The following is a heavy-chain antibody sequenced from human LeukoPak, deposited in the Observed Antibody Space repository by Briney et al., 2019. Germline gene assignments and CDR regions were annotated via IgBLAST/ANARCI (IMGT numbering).Heavy chain of an antibody. Sequence: PSETLSLTCAVYGASFSDSYWSWIRQSPEKGLEWIGEINNSGSTSYNPSLNNRVIVSVDRSKNQFSLRLTSVTAADTAVYYCARGRYGPRLGNWGQGTLVTVSS. J-gene: IGHJ4*02. CDR3: ARGRYGPRLGN. CDR2: INNSGST. V-gene: IGHV4-34*01. CDR1: GASFSDSY. D-gene: IGHD3-16*01.